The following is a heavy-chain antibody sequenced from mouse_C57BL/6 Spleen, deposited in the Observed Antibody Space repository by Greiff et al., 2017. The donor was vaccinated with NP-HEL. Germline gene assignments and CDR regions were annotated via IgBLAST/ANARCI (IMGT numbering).Heavy chain of an antibody. CDR2: IAPNSGGT. V-gene: IGHV1-72*01. CDR3: ARGVYDGYYGFAY. D-gene: IGHD2-3*01. J-gene: IGHJ3*01. CDR1: GYTFTSYW. Sequence: VQLQQPGAELVKPGASVKLSCKASGYTFTSYWMHWVKQRPGRGLEWIGRIAPNSGGTKYNEKFKSKATLTVDKPSSTAYMQLSSLTSEDSAVYYCARGVYDGYYGFAYWGQGTLVTVSA.